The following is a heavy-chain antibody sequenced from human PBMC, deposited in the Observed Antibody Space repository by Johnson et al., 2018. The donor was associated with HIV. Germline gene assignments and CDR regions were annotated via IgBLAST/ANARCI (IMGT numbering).Heavy chain of an antibody. CDR3: TRTDDTYYESSGYVDAFDI. CDR2: IRSIDNSYAT. Sequence: VQLVESGGDLVQPSGSLKLSCAASGFTFSGSAMHWVRQASAEGLEWVGRIRSIDNSYATAYAASVTGGYSTSRDDSKNTAYLQMSSLETEDTAVYYCTRTDDTYYESSGYVDAFDIWGQGTMVTVSS. J-gene: IGHJ3*02. CDR1: GFTFSGSA. V-gene: IGHV3-73*01. D-gene: IGHD3-22*01.